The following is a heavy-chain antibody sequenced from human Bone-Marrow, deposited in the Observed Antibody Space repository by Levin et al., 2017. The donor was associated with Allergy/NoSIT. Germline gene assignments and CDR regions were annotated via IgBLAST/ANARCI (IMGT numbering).Heavy chain of an antibody. Sequence: GESLKISCAASGFTFSSYAMSWVRKAPGKGLEWVSAISGSGGSTYYADSVKGRFTISRDNSKNTLYLQMNSLRAEDTAVYYCAKVSVGATRKFGYWGQGTLVTVSS. CDR1: GFTFSSYA. CDR3: AKVSVGATRKFGY. CDR2: ISGSGGST. D-gene: IGHD1-26*01. V-gene: IGHV3-23*01. J-gene: IGHJ4*02.